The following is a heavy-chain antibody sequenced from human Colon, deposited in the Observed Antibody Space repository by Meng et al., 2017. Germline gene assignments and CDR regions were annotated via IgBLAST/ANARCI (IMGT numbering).Heavy chain of an antibody. Sequence: LSLTCAASGFSLSRYWMSWVRQAPGKGLEWVANVRQDGAEKHYVDSLKGRFTVSRDNDKNSIYLQMNSLTVDDTALYCCTRDGGTDWFDPWGPGTLVTVSS. CDR2: VRQDGAEK. CDR1: GFSLSRYW. J-gene: IGHJ5*02. D-gene: IGHD1-1*01. V-gene: IGHV3-7*01. CDR3: TRDGGTDWFDP.